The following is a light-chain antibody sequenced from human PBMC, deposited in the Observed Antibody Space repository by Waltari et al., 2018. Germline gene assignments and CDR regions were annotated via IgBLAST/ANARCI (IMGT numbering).Light chain of an antibody. CDR1: SLRRYY. CDR2: GKN. CDR3: NSRDTSGSQLV. J-gene: IGLJ2*01. V-gene: IGLV3-19*01. Sequence: SSELTQDPVVSVALGQTVRIPCQGDSLRRYYASWYQQKPGHAPVLVIYGKNNRPSGIPDRFSGSSSENTASLTITAAQPEDEADYYCNSRDTSGSQLVFGGGTKLIVL.